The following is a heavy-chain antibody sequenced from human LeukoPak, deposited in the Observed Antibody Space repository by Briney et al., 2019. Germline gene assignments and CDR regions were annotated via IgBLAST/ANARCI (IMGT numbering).Heavy chain of an antibody. CDR2: NSYFGSA. J-gene: IGHJ5*02. CDR1: GGSVSSNSNY. D-gene: IGHD5-12*01. Sequence: ASETLSLTCTVSGGSVSSNSNYWSWIRQPPGKGLEWIGNNSYFGSASYNPSLKSRVTISVDTSKNQFSLKLSSVTAADTAVYYCARDTPGGYDFWWFDPWGQGTLVTVSS. V-gene: IGHV4-61*01. CDR3: ARDTPGGYDFWWFDP.